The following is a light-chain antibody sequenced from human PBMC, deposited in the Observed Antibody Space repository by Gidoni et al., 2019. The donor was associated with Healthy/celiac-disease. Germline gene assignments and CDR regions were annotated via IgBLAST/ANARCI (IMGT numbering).Light chain of an antibody. CDR3: AAWDDSLNGKV. CDR2: SNK. CDR1: SSKIGSNT. Sequence: QSVLTQPPSASGTPGQRVTISCSGSSSKIGSNTVNWYQQLPGTAPKLLIYSNKQRPSGVPDRFSGSKSGTSASLAISGLQSEDEADYYCAAWDDSLNGKVFGTGTKVTVL. V-gene: IGLV1-44*01. J-gene: IGLJ1*01.